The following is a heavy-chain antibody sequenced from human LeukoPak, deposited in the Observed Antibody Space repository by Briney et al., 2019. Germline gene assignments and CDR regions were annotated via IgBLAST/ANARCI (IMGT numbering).Heavy chain of an antibody. Sequence: GASVKVSCKASGYTFTSYGISWVRQAPGQGLEWMGWISAYNGNTNYAQKLQGRVTMTEDTSTDTAYMELSSLRSEDTAVYYCATVKTGYSSSALWFDPWGQGTLVTVSS. J-gene: IGHJ5*02. V-gene: IGHV1-18*01. CDR2: ISAYNGNT. D-gene: IGHD6-6*01. CDR3: ATVKTGYSSSALWFDP. CDR1: GYTFTSYG.